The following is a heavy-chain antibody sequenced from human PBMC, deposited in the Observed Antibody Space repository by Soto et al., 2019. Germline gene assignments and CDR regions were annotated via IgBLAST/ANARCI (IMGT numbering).Heavy chain of an antibody. CDR2: IIPIPGTA. V-gene: IGHV1-69*01. CDR1: GGTFGSYA. J-gene: IGHJ6*02. D-gene: IGHD2-2*01. CDR3: ARSQGSSTSLEIYYYYYYGMDV. Sequence: QVQLVQSGAGLKRPGSSLKVSCKASGGTFGSYAISWVRQAPGQGLEWMGGIIPIPGTANYAQKFQGRVTIAADESTSTAYMELSSLRSEDTAVYYCARSQGSSTSLEIYYYYYYGMDVWGQGTTVTVSS.